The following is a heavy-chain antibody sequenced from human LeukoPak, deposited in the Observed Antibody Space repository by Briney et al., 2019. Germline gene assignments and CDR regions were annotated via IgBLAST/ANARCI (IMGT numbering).Heavy chain of an antibody. J-gene: IGHJ3*01. D-gene: IGHD2-2*01. Sequence: GGSLRLSCAASGFIISRCGMHWFRQAPGPGLEWVAFIRYDGSDKYYADSVKGRFTISRDNSRNTLYLQMSSLRGDDTAVYSCANGPAAMYVDVWGQGTMVTVSS. CDR3: ANGPAAMYVDV. CDR2: IRYDGSDK. V-gene: IGHV3-30*02. CDR1: GFIISRCG.